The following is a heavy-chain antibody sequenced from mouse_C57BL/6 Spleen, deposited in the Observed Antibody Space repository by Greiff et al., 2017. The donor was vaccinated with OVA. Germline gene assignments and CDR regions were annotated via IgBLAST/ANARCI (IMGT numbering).Heavy chain of an antibody. Sequence: VQLQQSGAELVMPGASVKLSCKASGYTFTSYWMHWVKQRPGQGLEWIGEIDPSDSYTNYNQKFKGKSTLTVDKSSSTAYMQLSSLTSEDSAVYYCARGGQLMDYWGQGTSVTVSS. V-gene: IGHV1-69*01. J-gene: IGHJ4*01. CDR2: IDPSDSYT. D-gene: IGHD3-3*01. CDR3: ARGGQLMDY. CDR1: GYTFTSYW.